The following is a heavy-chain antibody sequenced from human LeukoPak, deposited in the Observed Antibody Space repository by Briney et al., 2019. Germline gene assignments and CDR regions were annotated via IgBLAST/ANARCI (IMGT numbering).Heavy chain of an antibody. Sequence: PSETLSLTCTVSGYSISSGYYWGWIRQPPGKGLEWIGSIYHSGSTYYNPSLKSRVTISVDTSKNQFSLKLSSVTAADTAVYYCARGGTWSGYYYYYYYYMDVRGKGTTVTVSS. V-gene: IGHV4-38-2*02. D-gene: IGHD3-3*01. CDR1: GYSISSGYY. CDR3: ARGGTWSGYYYYYYYYMDV. J-gene: IGHJ6*03. CDR2: IYHSGST.